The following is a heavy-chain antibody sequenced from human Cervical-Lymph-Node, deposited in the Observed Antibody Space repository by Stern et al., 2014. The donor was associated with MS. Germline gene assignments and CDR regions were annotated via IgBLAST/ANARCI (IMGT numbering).Heavy chain of an antibody. Sequence: EVQLEESGAEVKKPGESLKISCKGSGYSFTSYWIGWVRQMPGKGLEWMGIIYPGDSDTRYSPSFQGQVTISADKSISTAYLQWSSLKASDTAMYYCARRVGEYYYDSSAYWDYWGQGTLVTVSS. V-gene: IGHV5-51*03. CDR3: ARRVGEYYYDSSAYWDY. CDR2: IYPGDSDT. D-gene: IGHD3-22*01. CDR1: GYSFTSYW. J-gene: IGHJ4*02.